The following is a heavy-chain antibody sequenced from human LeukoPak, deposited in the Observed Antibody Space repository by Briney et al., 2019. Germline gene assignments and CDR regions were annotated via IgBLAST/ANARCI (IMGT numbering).Heavy chain of an antibody. Sequence: GGSLRVSCAASGFTFSSYEMNWVRQAPGKGLEWVSYISSSGSTIYYADSVKGRFTISRDNAKNSLYLQMNSLRAEDTAVYYCARSGGTVTTYYYYGMDVWGQGTTVTVSS. J-gene: IGHJ6*02. CDR3: ARSGGTVTTYYYYGMDV. V-gene: IGHV3-48*03. D-gene: IGHD4-17*01. CDR1: GFTFSSYE. CDR2: ISSSGSTI.